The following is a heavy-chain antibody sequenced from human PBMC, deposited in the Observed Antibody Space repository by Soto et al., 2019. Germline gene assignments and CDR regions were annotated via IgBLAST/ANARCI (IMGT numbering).Heavy chain of an antibody. CDR3: ARKGSQKWFGELLPSYYYYYGMDV. CDR1: GGSFSGYY. Sequence: SETLSLTCAVYGGSFSGYYWSWIRQPPGKGLEWIGEINHSGSTNYNPSLKSRVTISLDTSKNQFSLKLSSVTAADTAVYYCARKGSQKWFGELLPSYYYYYGMDVWGQGTTVTVSS. V-gene: IGHV4-34*01. J-gene: IGHJ6*02. D-gene: IGHD3-10*01. CDR2: INHSGST.